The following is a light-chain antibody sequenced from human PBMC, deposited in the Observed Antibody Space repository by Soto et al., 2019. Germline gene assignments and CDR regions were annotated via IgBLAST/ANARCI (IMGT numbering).Light chain of an antibody. CDR3: QQYESSVT. CDR2: GAS. J-gene: IGKJ1*01. V-gene: IGKV3-20*01. CDR1: QSVSSSF. Sequence: EIVLTQSPGSLSLSPGEGATLSCMASQSVSSSFFAWYQQKPGQAPSLLIYGASRRATGVPDRFIGSGSGTDFTLSISRLEPEDFAVYYCQQYESSVTFGQGTKVEIK.